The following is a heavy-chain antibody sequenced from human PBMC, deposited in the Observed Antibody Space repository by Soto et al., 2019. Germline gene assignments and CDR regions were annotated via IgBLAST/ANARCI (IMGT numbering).Heavy chain of an antibody. D-gene: IGHD5-12*01. CDR1: GGSINTFY. J-gene: IGHJ4*02. V-gene: IGHV4-4*07. CDR3: ARQGSYSAYNFAHGIQLWSFYX. CDR2: IFSSGST. Sequence: SETLSLTFTVSGGSINTFYWSWVRQPAGKGLEGIGRIFSSGSTSFNPALESRVAMSVETSKNHFSLNLSSVTDADMAVYYCARQGSYSAYNFAHGIQLWSFYXWGQVALLTVSX.